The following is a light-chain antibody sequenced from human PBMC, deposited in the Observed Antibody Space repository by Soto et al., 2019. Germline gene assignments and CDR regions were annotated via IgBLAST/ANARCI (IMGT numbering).Light chain of an antibody. J-gene: IGKJ3*01. CDR2: GAS. Sequence: EIVLTQSPGTLSLSPGERATLSCRASQSVSSSYLAWYQQKPGQAPRLLIYGASSRATGIPDRFSGSGSGTDFPLTISRLEPEDFAVYYCQQYGSSSLFTFGPGTKVDI. CDR1: QSVSSSY. CDR3: QQYGSSSLFT. V-gene: IGKV3-20*01.